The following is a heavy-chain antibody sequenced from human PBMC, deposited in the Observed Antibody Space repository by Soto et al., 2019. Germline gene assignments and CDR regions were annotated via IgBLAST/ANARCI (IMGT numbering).Heavy chain of an antibody. V-gene: IGHV3-21*05. CDR2: IMPDSSHI. D-gene: IGHD3-22*01. CDR3: ARVVFGSGYYDSSGYHHLDY. CDR1: GFTFSIYS. Sequence: PGGSLRLSCGASGFTFSIYSMNWVRRAPGKGMEWVSYIMPDSSHIFYADSVKGRFTISRDNARNSLYLQMNSLRAEDTAVYYCARVVFGSGYYDSSGYHHLDYWGQGTLVTVSS. J-gene: IGHJ4*02.